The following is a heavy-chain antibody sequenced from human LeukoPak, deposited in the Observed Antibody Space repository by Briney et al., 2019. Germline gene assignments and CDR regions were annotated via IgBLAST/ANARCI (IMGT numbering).Heavy chain of an antibody. Sequence: PSETLSLTCTVSGGSISSGSYYWSWIRQPAGKGLEWIGSVYHSGSTYYNPSLKSRVTISVDTSKNQFSLKLSSVTAADTAVYYCARELIDCSSTSCLIYYYYGMDVWGKGTTATVSS. CDR2: VYHSGST. CDR3: ARELIDCSSTSCLIYYYYGMDV. D-gene: IGHD2-2*01. V-gene: IGHV4-39*07. CDR1: GGSISSGSYY. J-gene: IGHJ6*04.